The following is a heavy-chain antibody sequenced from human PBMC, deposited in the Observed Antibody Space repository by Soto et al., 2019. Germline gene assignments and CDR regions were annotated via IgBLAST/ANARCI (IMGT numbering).Heavy chain of an antibody. CDR1: GGTFSSYA. CDR3: ARTTYSKAYYYYGMDV. J-gene: IGHJ6*02. CDR2: IIPIFGTA. D-gene: IGHD4-4*01. V-gene: IGHV1-69*13. Sequence: VASVKVSCKASGGTFSSYAISWVRQAPGQGLEWMGGIIPIFGTANYAQKFQGRVTITADESTSTAYMELSSLRSEDTAVYYCARTTYSKAYYYYGMDVWGQGTTVTVSS.